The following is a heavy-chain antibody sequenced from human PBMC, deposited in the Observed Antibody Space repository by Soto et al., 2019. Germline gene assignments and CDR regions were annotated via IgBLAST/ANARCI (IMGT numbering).Heavy chain of an antibody. CDR2: IIPIFGTA. J-gene: IGHJ6*02. CDR3: ARDIVVTDYYYYGMDV. D-gene: IGHD5-18*01. CDR1: GGTFSSYA. V-gene: IGHV1-69*13. Sequence: SVKVSCKASGGTFSSYAISWVRQAPGQGLEWMGGIIPIFGTANYAQKFQGRVTITADESTSTAYMELSSLRSEGTAVYYCARDIVVTDYYYYGMDVWGQGTTVTVSS.